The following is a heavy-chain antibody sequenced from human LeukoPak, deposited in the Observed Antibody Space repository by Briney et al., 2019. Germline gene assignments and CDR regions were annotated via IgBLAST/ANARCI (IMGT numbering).Heavy chain of an antibody. D-gene: IGHD3-16*02. V-gene: IGHV4-34*01. CDR2: INHSGST. CDR3: ARARQDYIWGSYRYYFDY. Sequence: SETLSPTCAVYGGSFSGYYWSWIRQPPGKGLEWIGEINHSGSTNYNPSLKSRVTISVDTSKNQFSLKLSSVTAADTAVYYCARARQDYIWGSYRYYFDYWGQGTLVTVSS. J-gene: IGHJ4*02. CDR1: GGSFSGYY.